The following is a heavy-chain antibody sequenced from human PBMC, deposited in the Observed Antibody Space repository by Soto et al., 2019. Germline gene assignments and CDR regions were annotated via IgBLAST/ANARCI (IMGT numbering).Heavy chain of an antibody. J-gene: IGHJ6*02. V-gene: IGHV4-59*01. D-gene: IGHD6-25*01. Sequence: QVQLQESGPGLVKPSETLSLTCTVSGGSISSYYWSWIRQPPGKGLEWIGYIYYSGSTNYNPSLQRRLTIPADTSKNHFPLKLSSVSAAHTPVYYFPSDAAPTSYYYSPMDVWGQGTTVTLSS. CDR3: PSDAAPTSYYYSPMDV. CDR2: IYYSGST. CDR1: GGSISSYY.